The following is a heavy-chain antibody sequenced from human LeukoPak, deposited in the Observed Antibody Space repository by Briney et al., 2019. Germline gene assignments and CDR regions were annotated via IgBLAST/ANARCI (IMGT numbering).Heavy chain of an antibody. CDR1: GFTFNNAW. CDR3: ITYYYGSE. V-gene: IGHV3-15*01. D-gene: IGHD3-10*01. J-gene: IGHJ4*02. CDR2: IKRQTDGGTT. Sequence: NPGGPLRLSCAASGFTFNNAWMHWVRQAPGKGLEWVGRIKRQTDGGTTDYAAPVKGRFTISRDDSKNTLYLQMNSLRTEDTAVYYCITYYYGSEWGQGTLVTVSS.